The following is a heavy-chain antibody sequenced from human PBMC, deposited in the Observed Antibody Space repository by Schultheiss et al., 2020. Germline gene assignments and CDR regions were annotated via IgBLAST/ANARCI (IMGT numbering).Heavy chain of an antibody. D-gene: IGHD3-3*01. CDR1: GGSFSGYY. Sequence: SQTLSLTCAVYGGSFSGYYWSWIRQPPGKGLGWVGEINHSGSTNYNPSLKSRVTISVDTSKNQFSLKLSSVTAADTAVYYCARISNGIFGVAGQNWFDPWGQGTLVTVSS. CDR2: INHSGST. V-gene: IGHV4-34*01. J-gene: IGHJ5*02. CDR3: ARISNGIFGVAGQNWFDP.